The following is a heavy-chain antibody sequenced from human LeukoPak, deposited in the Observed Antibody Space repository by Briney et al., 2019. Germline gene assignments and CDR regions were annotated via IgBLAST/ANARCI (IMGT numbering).Heavy chain of an antibody. CDR2: IIPIFGTA. D-gene: IGHD4-17*01. CDR1: GGTFSSYA. Sequence: GASVKVSCKASGGTFSSYAISWVRQAPGQGLEWMGRIIPIFGTANYAQKFQGRVTITTDESTSTAYMELSSLRSEDTAVYYCARSIHDSGDYRPFWYWGQGTLVTVSS. CDR3: ARSIHDSGDYRPFWY. V-gene: IGHV1-69*05. J-gene: IGHJ4*02.